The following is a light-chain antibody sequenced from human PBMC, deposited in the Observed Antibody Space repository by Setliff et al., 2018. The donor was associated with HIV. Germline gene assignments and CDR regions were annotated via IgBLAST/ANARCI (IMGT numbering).Light chain of an antibody. J-gene: IGLJ2*01. CDR3: AAWDDSLNGVV. CDR2: YDD. Sequence: QSALTQPPSVSEAPRQRVTISCSGSSSNIGNNVVNWYQQLPGKAPKLLIYYDDLLPSGVSDRFPGSKSGTSASLAISGLQSEDEADYYCAAWDDSLNGVVFGGGTKVTVL. V-gene: IGLV1-36*01. CDR1: SSNIGNNV.